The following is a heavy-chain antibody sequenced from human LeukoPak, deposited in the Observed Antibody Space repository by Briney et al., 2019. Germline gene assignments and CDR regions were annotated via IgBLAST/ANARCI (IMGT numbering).Heavy chain of an antibody. Sequence: ASVKVSCKTSGYTFTTYGVSWVRQAPGQGLEWMGWISAYNGNTKYAQNLQGRVTMTTDTSTSTAYMELRSLRSDDTAIYFCVGMRFCSSGSCYSLDNWGQGTLVTVSS. CDR2: ISAYNGNT. D-gene: IGHD2-15*01. V-gene: IGHV1-18*01. CDR3: VGMRFCSSGSCYSLDN. CDR1: GYTFTTYG. J-gene: IGHJ4*02.